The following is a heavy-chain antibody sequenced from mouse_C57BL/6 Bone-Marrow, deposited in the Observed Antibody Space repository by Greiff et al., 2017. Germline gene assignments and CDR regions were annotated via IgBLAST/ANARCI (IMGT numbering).Heavy chain of an antibody. CDR2: IDPSDSYT. CDR3: ATSDFDY. Sequence: VQLQQPGAELVKPGTSVKLSCKASGYTFTSYWMQWVKQRPGQGLEWIGEIDPSDSYTNYNQKFKGKATLTVDTSSSTAYMQLSSLTSEDSAVYYCATSDFDYWGQGTTLTVSS. CDR1: GYTFTSYW. J-gene: IGHJ2*01. V-gene: IGHV1-50*01.